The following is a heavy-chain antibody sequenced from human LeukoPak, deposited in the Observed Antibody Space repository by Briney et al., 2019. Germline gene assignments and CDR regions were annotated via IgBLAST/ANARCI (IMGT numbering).Heavy chain of an antibody. J-gene: IGHJ4*02. CDR3: ARAHYDSSGYYPDY. Sequence: SETLSLTCAVYGGSFSGYYWSWIRQPPGKGLEWIGEINHSGSTYYNPSLKSRVTISVDTSKNQFSLKLNSVTAADTAVYHCARAHYDSSGYYPDYWGQGTLVTVSS. CDR1: GGSFSGYY. V-gene: IGHV4-34*01. D-gene: IGHD3-22*01. CDR2: INHSGST.